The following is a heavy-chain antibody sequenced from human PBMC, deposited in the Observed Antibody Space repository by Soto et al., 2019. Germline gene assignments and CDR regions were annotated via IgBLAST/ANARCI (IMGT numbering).Heavy chain of an antibody. J-gene: IGHJ4*02. CDR1: GGTFSSYT. Sequence: QLQLVQSGAEVKKPGSSVKVSSKASGGTFSSYTISWVRQAPGQWLEWMGRIIPILGIANYAQKFQGRVTITADKSTSTAYMELSSLRSEDTAVYYCAREYSGYDPYYFDYWGQGTLVTVSS. D-gene: IGHD5-12*01. V-gene: IGHV1-69*02. CDR2: IIPILGIA. CDR3: AREYSGYDPYYFDY.